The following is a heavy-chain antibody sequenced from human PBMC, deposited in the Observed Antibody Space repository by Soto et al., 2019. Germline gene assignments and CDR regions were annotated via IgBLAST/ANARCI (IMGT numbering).Heavy chain of an antibody. CDR2: IYYSGST. CDR1: GGSISSSSYY. V-gene: IGHV4-39*01. D-gene: IGHD2-21*02. J-gene: IGHJ4*02. Sequence: PSETLSLTCTVSGGSISSSSYYWGWIRQPPGKGLEWIGSIYYSGSTYYNPSLKSRVTISVDTSKNQFSLKLSSVTAADTAVYYCARHSVSAGDSPPGYWGQGTLVTVSS. CDR3: ARHSVSAGDSPPGY.